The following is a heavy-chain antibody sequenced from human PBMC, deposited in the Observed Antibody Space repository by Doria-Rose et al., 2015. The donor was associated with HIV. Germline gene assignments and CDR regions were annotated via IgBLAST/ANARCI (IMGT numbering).Heavy chain of an antibody. V-gene: IGHV2-26*01. Sequence: SGPVLVKPTETLTLTCTVSGVSLSSPGMGVSWIRQPPGKALEWLANIFSDDEGSYKTSLTSRLTIYSGTSKSQVVLTMTDMDPVDTATYYCARIKSSRWYHKYYFDFWGQGTLVIVSA. J-gene: IGHJ4*02. CDR1: GVSLSSPGMG. D-gene: IGHD6-13*01. CDR3: ARIKSSRWYHKYYFDF. CDR2: IFSDDEG.